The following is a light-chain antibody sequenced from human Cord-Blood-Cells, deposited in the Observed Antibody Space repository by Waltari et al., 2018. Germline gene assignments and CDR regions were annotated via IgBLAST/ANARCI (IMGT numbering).Light chain of an antibody. V-gene: IGLV2-11*01. CDR1: RSDVCGYNY. J-gene: IGLJ3*02. Sequence: QSALTQPRPVSVSPGQSVTISCTGTRSDVCGYNYVSWSQQHPGKAPKLMIYDVSKRPSGVPDRFSGSKSGNTASLTSSGLQAEDEADYYCCSYAGSYTWVFGGGTKLTVL. CDR2: DVS. CDR3: CSYAGSYTWV.